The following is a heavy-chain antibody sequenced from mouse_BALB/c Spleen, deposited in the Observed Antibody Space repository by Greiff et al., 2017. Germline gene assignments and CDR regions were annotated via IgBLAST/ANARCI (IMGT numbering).Heavy chain of an antibody. CDR2: IYPGDGDT. Sequence: QVQLQQSGAELARPGASVKLSCKASGYTFTSYWMQWVKQRPGQGLEWIGAIYPGDGDTRYTQKFKGKATLTADKSSSTAYMQLSSLASEDSAVYYCARLGAVDAMDYWGQGTSVTVSS. CDR1: GYTFTSYW. V-gene: IGHV1-87*01. D-gene: IGHD3-3*01. CDR3: ARLGAVDAMDY. J-gene: IGHJ4*01.